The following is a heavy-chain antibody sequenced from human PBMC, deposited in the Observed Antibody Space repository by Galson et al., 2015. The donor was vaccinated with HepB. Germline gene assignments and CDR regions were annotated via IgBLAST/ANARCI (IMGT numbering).Heavy chain of an antibody. CDR1: GYAFTSYY. V-gene: IGHV1-46*01. Sequence: SVKVSCKASGYAFTSYYMHWVRQAPGQGLEWMGIINPSGGSTSYAQKFQGRVTMTRDTSTSTVYMELSSLRSEDTAVYYCARDSDYDYVWGSQTNWFDPWGQGTLVTASS. CDR3: ARDSDYDYVWGSQTNWFDP. J-gene: IGHJ5*02. CDR2: INPSGGST. D-gene: IGHD3-16*01.